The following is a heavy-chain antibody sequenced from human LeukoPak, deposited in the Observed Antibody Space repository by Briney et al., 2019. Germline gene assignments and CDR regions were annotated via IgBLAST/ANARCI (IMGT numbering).Heavy chain of an antibody. V-gene: IGHV4-30-2*01. CDR2: IYHSGST. Sequence: PSQALSLTCVVSGGSISSGGYSWDWIRQPPGKGLEWIGYIYHSGSTYYNPSLKSRVTLSRDRSKNQFSLKLSSVTAADTAVYYCARAIIWGDRTWISPSDAFDIWGQGTVVTVSS. D-gene: IGHD5-12*01. CDR1: GGSISSGGYS. J-gene: IGHJ3*02. CDR3: ARAIIWGDRTWISPSDAFDI.